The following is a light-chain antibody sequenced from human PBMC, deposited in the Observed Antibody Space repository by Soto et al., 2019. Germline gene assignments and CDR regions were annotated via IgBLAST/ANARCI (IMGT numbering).Light chain of an antibody. Sequence: QSALTQPASVSGSLGQSITISCTGTSSDVGSYNLVSWYQQHPGKAPKLRIYEVSKRPSGVSNRFSGSKSGNTASLTISGLQAEDEADYYCCSYAGSSTYVFGTGTKLTVL. CDR1: SSDVGSYNL. V-gene: IGLV2-23*02. CDR3: CSYAGSSTYV. J-gene: IGLJ1*01. CDR2: EVS.